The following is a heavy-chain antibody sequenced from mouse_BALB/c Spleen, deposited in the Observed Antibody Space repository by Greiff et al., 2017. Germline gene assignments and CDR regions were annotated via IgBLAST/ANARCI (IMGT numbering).Heavy chain of an antibody. D-gene: IGHD2-4*01. CDR3: ALDYDAVFDY. V-gene: IGHV1S81*02. J-gene: IGHJ2*01. CDR1: GYTFTSYW. Sequence: QVQLQQPGAELVKPGASVKLSCKASGYTFTSYWMHWVKQRPGQGLEWIGEINPSNGRTNYNEKFKSKATLTVDKSSSTAYMQLSSLTSEDSAVYYCALDYDAVFDYWGQGTTLTVSS. CDR2: INPSNGRT.